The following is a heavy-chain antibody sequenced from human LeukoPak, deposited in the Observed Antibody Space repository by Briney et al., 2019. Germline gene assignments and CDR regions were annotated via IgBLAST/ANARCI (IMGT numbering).Heavy chain of an antibody. V-gene: IGHV3-11*01. D-gene: IGHD4-23*01. CDR1: GFTFSDYY. Sequence: KAGGSLRLSCAASGFTFSDYYMSWIRQAPGKGLEWVSYISSSSSPIYYADSVKGRFTISRDNAKNSLYLQMNSLRAEDTAVYYCARVLGYYGGNSEAVGYWGQGTLVTVSS. CDR2: ISSSSSPI. J-gene: IGHJ4*02. CDR3: ARVLGYYGGNSEAVGY.